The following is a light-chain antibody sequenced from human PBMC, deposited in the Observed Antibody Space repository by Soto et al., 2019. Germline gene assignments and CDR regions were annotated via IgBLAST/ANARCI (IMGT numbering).Light chain of an antibody. Sequence: QSVLTQPPSVSGAPGQRVTISCTGSGSNIGAGYDIHWYQQVPGTAPKPLIYANTNRASGVPDRFSGSKSGTSASLAITGLQAEDEADYYCQSYGTSLSGYVFGPGTKVAVL. CDR2: ANT. V-gene: IGLV1-40*01. CDR1: GSNIGAGYD. J-gene: IGLJ1*01. CDR3: QSYGTSLSGYV.